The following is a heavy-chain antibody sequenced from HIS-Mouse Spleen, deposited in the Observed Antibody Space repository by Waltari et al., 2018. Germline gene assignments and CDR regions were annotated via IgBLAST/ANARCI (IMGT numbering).Heavy chain of an antibody. J-gene: IGHJ4*02. Sequence: QVQLVESGGGVVQPGRSLRLSCAASGFTFRSDGMHWVRQAPGKGLEWVAVISYDGSNKYYADSVKGRFTISRDNSKNTLYLQMNSLRAEDTAVYYCAKDKHHAFDYWGQGTLVTVSS. CDR1: GFTFRSDG. CDR2: ISYDGSNK. V-gene: IGHV3-30*18. CDR3: AKDKHHAFDY.